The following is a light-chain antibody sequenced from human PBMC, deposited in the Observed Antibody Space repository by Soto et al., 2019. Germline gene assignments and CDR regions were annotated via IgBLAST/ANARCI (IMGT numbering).Light chain of an antibody. V-gene: IGKV1-5*03. J-gene: IGKJ4*01. CDR1: QSISSW. CDR2: KAS. CDR3: QQYNSYSPST. Sequence: DIQMTQSPSTLSASVGDRVTITCRASQSISSWLAWYQQKPGKAPKLLIYKASSLESGVPSRFSGSGSGTEFTPAISSLQPDDFATYYCQQYNSYSPSTFGGGTKVEIK.